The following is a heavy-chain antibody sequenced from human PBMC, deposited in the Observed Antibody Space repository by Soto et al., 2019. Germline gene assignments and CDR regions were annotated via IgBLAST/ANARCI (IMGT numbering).Heavy chain of an antibody. V-gene: IGHV3-23*01. CDR3: ARVRGAIDPFDF. D-gene: IGHD6-25*01. Sequence: EVQLLESGGGFVQPGGSLRLSCAASGFTFSNSAMSWVRQAPGKGLEWVSSIRLSGTTYYAGSVRGQFTISRDNSQNTLYLQRTNLRAEDTAVYCCARVRGAIDPFDFWGQGTLVTVSS. J-gene: IGHJ4*02. CDR1: GFTFSNSA. CDR2: IRLSGTT.